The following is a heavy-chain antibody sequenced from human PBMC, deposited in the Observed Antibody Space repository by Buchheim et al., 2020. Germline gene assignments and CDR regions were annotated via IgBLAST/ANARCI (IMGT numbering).Heavy chain of an antibody. J-gene: IGHJ4*02. D-gene: IGHD6-19*01. CDR3: ARGPRDAAVGYFDY. CDR1: GDSVSSGSQY. V-gene: IGHV4-61*01. CDR2: LFHGGST. Sequence: QVQLQESGPGLVKPSETLSLTCSVSGDSVSSGSQYWSWIRQAPGTGLEWIGHLFHGGSTNYNPSLRSRVTISVDPSKNQFSLKLTPVTAADSGIYYCARGPRDAAVGYFDYWGQGTL.